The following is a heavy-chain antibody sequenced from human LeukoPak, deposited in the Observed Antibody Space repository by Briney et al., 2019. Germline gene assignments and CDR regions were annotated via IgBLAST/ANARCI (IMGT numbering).Heavy chain of an antibody. CDR2: IYSSGNT. V-gene: IGHV4-39*01. CDR3: AKSNGYGLIDY. CDR1: GASISSSNYY. Sequence: SETLSLTCAVSGASISSSNYYWGWVRQSPGRGLEWIGNIYSSGNTYYNASLKSRVTMYIDTSKNQFSLKLSSVTAADTAMYYCAKSNGYGLIDYWGQGTLVTVSS. D-gene: IGHD5-12*01. J-gene: IGHJ4*02.